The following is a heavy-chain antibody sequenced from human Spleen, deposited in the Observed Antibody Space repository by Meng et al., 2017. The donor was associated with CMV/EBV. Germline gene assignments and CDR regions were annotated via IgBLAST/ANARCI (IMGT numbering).Heavy chain of an antibody. CDR3: ARRNNYDFWSGSDV. J-gene: IGHJ6*02. Sequence: GESLKISCAASGFTFNNYNMNWVRQVPGKGPEWISYISSTSIYIYYADSVKGRFTISRDNAKKSLYLQMNSLRAEDTAVYYCARRNNYDFWSGSDVWGQGTTVTVSS. CDR1: GFTFNNYN. CDR2: ISSTSIYI. V-gene: IGHV3-21*01. D-gene: IGHD3-3*01.